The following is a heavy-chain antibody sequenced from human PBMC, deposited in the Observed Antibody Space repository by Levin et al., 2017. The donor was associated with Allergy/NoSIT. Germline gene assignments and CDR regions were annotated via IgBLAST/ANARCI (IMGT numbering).Heavy chain of an antibody. Sequence: SETLSLTCTVSGGSISSSPYYWDWIRQPPGKGLEWIGSVFSSGTTYYNPSLKSRVTISVDTSKNQFSLKLSSVTAADTAVYYCARGTYELDYWGQGTLVTVSS. CDR1: GGSISSSPYY. J-gene: IGHJ4*02. CDR2: VFSSGTT. V-gene: IGHV4-39*02. CDR3: ARGTYELDY. D-gene: IGHD5-12*01.